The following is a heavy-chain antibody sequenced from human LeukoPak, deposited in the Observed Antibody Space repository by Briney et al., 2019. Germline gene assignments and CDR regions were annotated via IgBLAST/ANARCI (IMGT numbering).Heavy chain of an antibody. CDR2: VDPEDGAR. CDR1: GDTVTGFS. V-gene: IGHV1-24*01. D-gene: IGHD5-18*01. CDR3: ATGYTYDYSLY. J-gene: IGHJ4*02. Sequence: SSVKVSCKVSGDTVTGFSIHWVRQAPGHGLEWMGGVDPEDGARIFAQKFQGRVTMTEDTSTATAYMDLSSLRSEDTAVYYCATGYTYDYSLYWGQGTLVTVSS.